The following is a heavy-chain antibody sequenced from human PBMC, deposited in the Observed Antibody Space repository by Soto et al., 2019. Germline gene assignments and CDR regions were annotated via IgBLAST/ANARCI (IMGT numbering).Heavy chain of an antibody. Sequence: QVQLQESGPGLVKPSGTLSLTCAVSGGSISSSNWWSWVRQPPGKGLEWIGEIYHSGSTNYNPSLKVRVTISVDKSKNQFSRKLSSVTAADTAVYYCAGGSVGSSWYRGFDYWGQGTLVTVSS. D-gene: IGHD6-13*01. CDR1: GGSISSSNW. V-gene: IGHV4-4*02. CDR3: AGGSVGSSWYRGFDY. CDR2: IYHSGST. J-gene: IGHJ4*02.